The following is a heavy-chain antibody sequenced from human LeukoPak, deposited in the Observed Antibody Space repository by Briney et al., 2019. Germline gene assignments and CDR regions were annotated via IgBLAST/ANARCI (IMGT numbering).Heavy chain of an antibody. J-gene: IGHJ4*02. D-gene: IGHD6-6*01. CDR1: GFTFNSYN. CDR2: ISSSSSYI. CDR3: ARDLPVEYSSSQYSDY. V-gene: IGHV3-21*01. Sequence: GALRLFFSASGFTFNSYNINLVFQASGKGLEGVLFISSSSSYIYYADSVNGRFTISRDNAKNSLYLQMSSLRAEDTAVCYCARDLPVEYSSSQYSDYWGQGTLVTVSS.